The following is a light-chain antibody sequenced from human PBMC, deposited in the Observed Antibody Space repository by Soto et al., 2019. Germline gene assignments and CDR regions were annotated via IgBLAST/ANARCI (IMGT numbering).Light chain of an antibody. CDR1: SSDVGGYNY. Sequence: QSALTQPASVSGSPGQSITISCTGTSSDVGGYNYVSWYQHYPGKAPKLMIYDVSNRPSGVSNRFSDSKSGNTASLTISGLQAEDEADYYCSSYTSSSTYVFGTGTKVTVL. CDR2: DVS. V-gene: IGLV2-14*03. CDR3: SSYTSSSTYV. J-gene: IGLJ1*01.